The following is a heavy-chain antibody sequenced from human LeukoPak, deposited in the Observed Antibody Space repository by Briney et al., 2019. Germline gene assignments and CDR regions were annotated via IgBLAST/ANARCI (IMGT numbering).Heavy chain of an antibody. CDR3: TRDYGGFDY. D-gene: IGHD4-23*01. J-gene: IGHJ4*02. CDR2: IYHSGST. V-gene: IGHV4-30-2*01. Sequence: SETLSLTSAVSGGSISSGGYSWSWIRQPPGKGLEWIGYIYHSGSTYYNPSLKSRVTISVDRSKNQFSLKLSSVTAADTAVYYCTRDYGGFDYWGQGTLVTVSS. CDR1: GGSISSGGYS.